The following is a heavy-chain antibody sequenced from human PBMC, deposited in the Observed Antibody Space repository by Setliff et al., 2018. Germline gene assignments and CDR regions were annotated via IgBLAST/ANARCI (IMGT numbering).Heavy chain of an antibody. CDR1: GGTFSSYA. V-gene: IGHV1-69*13. J-gene: IGHJ5*02. Sequence: SVKVSCKASGGTFSSYAISWVRQAPGQRLEWMGGIIPIFGTANYAQKFQGRVTITADESTSTAYMELSSLRSEDTAVYYCARGYRGYYNFWSGSQGANWFDPWGQGTLVTVSS. CDR3: ARGYRGYYNFWSGSQGANWFDP. D-gene: IGHD3-3*01. CDR2: IIPIFGTA.